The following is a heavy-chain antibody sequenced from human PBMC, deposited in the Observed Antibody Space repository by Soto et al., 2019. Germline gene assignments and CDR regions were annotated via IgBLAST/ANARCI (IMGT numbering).Heavy chain of an antibody. J-gene: IGHJ4*02. CDR2: IIPILGIA. Sequence: QVQLVQSGDEVKKPGSSVKVSCKASGGTFSSYTISWVRQAPGQGLEWMGRIIPILGIANYAQKFQGRVTITADKSTSTAYMELSSLRSEDTAVYYCAIRRDDGDRYYFDYWGQGTLVTVSS. V-gene: IGHV1-69*02. CDR3: AIRRDDGDRYYFDY. CDR1: GGTFSSYT. D-gene: IGHD4-17*01.